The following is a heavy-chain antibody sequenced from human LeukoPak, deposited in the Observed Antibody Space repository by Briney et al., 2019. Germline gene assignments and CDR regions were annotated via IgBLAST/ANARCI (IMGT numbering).Heavy chain of an antibody. J-gene: IGHJ6*03. CDR1: GYSISSGYY. D-gene: IGHD2-15*01. CDR2: IYYSGST. Sequence: PSETLSLTCTVSGYSISSGYYWGWIRQPPGKGLEWIGSIYYSGSTYYNPPLRSRVTISVDTSKNQFSLKLSSVTAADTAVYYCARGYLDYMDVWGKGTTVTISS. CDR3: ARGYLDYMDV. V-gene: IGHV4-38-2*02.